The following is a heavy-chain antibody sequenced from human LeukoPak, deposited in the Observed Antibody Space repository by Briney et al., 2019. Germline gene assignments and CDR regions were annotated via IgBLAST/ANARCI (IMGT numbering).Heavy chain of an antibody. D-gene: IGHD2-8*01. V-gene: IGHV3-74*01. Sequence: GGSLRPSCAASGFTFSSYWMHWVRQAPGKGLVWVSRINSDGSSTSYADAVKGRFTISRDNAKNTAYLQMNSLRAEDTAVYYCARVQGHPPNGLDIWGQGTMVTVSS. CDR1: GFTFSSYW. CDR3: ARVQGHPPNGLDI. CDR2: INSDGSST. J-gene: IGHJ3*02.